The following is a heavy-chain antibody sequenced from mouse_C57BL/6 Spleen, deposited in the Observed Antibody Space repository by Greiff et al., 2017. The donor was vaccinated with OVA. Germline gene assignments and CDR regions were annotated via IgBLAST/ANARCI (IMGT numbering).Heavy chain of an antibody. CDR3: ARNGDYYAMDY. CDR1: GFSLTSYG. J-gene: IGHJ4*01. V-gene: IGHV2-5*01. Sequence: VQLQESGPGLVQPSQSLSITCTASGFSLTSYGVHWVRQSPGKGLEWLGVIWRGGSTDYNAAFMSRLSITKDDSKSQVFFKMNRLQADDTAIYYCARNGDYYAMDYWGQGTSVTVSS. CDR2: IWRGGST.